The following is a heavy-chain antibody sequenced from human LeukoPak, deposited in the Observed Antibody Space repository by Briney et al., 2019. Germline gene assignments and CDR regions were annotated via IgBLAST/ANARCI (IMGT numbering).Heavy chain of an antibody. Sequence: GASVKVSCKASGYTFTGCYIQWVRQAPGQGLEGMGWVNPNRGDTNYAQKFQGRVTMTKGTAINTAYMELNRLRSDDTALYYCSTLGYCIDSSPSCYRAFAYWGQGTLVTVSS. CDR3: STLGYCIDSSPSCYRAFAY. J-gene: IGHJ4*02. D-gene: IGHD2-2*01. V-gene: IGHV1-2*02. CDR1: GYTFTGCY. CDR2: VNPNRGDT.